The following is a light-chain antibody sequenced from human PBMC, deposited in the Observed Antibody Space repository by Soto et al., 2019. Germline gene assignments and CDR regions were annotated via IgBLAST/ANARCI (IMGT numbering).Light chain of an antibody. CDR1: SSNIGTNT. CDR2: SDN. Sequence: QSVLTQPPSASGTPGQRVTISYSGSSSNIGTNTVIWYQQLPGAAPRLLIYSDNQRPSGVPDRFSGSKSGTSASLAISGLQSEDEADYYCAAWDVSLVVFGGGTKVTVL. V-gene: IGLV1-44*01. J-gene: IGLJ2*01. CDR3: AAWDVSLVV.